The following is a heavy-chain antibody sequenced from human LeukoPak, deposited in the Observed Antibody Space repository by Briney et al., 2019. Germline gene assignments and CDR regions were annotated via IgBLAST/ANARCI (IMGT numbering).Heavy chain of an antibody. V-gene: IGHV4-59*01. CDR2: IFYSGTT. J-gene: IGHJ4*02. Sequence: SETLSLTCTVSGGSISSYYWSWIRQPPGKGLEWIGFIFYSGTTNYNPSLKGRVTISVDTSKNQFSLKLSSVTAADTAVYYCARGGWNKFDYWGQGTLVTVSS. CDR3: ARGGWNKFDY. D-gene: IGHD3-22*01. CDR1: GGSISSYY.